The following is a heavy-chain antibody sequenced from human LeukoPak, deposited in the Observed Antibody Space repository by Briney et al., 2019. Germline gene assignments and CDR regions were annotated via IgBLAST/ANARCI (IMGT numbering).Heavy chain of an antibody. V-gene: IGHV3-23*01. Sequence: GGSLRLSCTASGFTFSSYAMTWVRQAPGKGLEWVSSIRGSGDGTSYADSVKGRFTMSRDNSKNTLYLQMNSLRAEDTAIYYCGRDPNGDYVGAFEFWGQGTLVTVSS. D-gene: IGHD4-17*01. CDR1: GFTFSSYA. CDR2: IRGSGDGT. J-gene: IGHJ3*01. CDR3: GRDPNGDYVGAFEF.